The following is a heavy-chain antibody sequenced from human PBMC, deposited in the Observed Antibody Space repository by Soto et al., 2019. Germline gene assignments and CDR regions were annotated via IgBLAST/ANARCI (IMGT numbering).Heavy chain of an antibody. J-gene: IGHJ4*02. CDR2: IYPGDSDT. CDR1: GCSFTRYW. CDR3: ARWGGAHPDFDSPLGY. V-gene: IGHV5-51*01. D-gene: IGHD1-26*01. Sequence: PGESLTISGKCSGCSFTRYWIGWVRQMPGKGLEWMRIIYPGDSDTRYSPSFQGQVTISADKSISTAYLQWSSLKASDTAMYYCARWGGAHPDFDSPLGYWGQGTLVTVSS.